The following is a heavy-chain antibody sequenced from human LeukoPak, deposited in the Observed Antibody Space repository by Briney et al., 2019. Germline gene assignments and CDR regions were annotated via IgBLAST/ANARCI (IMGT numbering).Heavy chain of an antibody. CDR3: AKGSTVVSYFDY. Sequence: GSLRPSCAASGFTFSSYAMTWVRQAPGKGLEWVSAISGSGGHIYYADSVKGRFTISRDNSKNTLYLQMNSLRAEDTAVYYCAKGSTVVSYFDYWGQGTLVTVSS. CDR1: GFTFSSYA. V-gene: IGHV3-23*01. J-gene: IGHJ4*02. D-gene: IGHD4-23*01. CDR2: ISGSGGHI.